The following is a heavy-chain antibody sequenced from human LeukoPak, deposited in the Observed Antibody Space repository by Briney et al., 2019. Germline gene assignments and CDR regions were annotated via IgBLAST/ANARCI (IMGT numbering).Heavy chain of an antibody. CDR2: MNPNSGNT. Sequence: AASVKVSCKASGYTFTSYDINWVRQATGQGLEWMGWMNPNSGNTGYAQKFQGRVTMTRNTSISTAYMELSSLRSEDTAVYYCARVTPLGYYYYYGMGVWGQGTTVTVSS. J-gene: IGHJ6*02. CDR3: ARVTPLGYYYYYGMGV. D-gene: IGHD2-15*01. CDR1: GYTFTSYD. V-gene: IGHV1-8*01.